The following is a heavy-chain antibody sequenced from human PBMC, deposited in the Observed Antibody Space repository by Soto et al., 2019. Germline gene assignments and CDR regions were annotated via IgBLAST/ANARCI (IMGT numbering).Heavy chain of an antibody. J-gene: IGHJ6*02. V-gene: IGHV1-69*01. CDR3: AIPRRQLVRYYGMAV. CDR2: ISPIFGTA. D-gene: IGHD6-6*01. Sequence: HVQLVQSGGEVKKPGSSVKVSCKASGGTFSSYAISWVRQAPGQGLEWMGGISPIFGTANYAQKFQGRVTITADESTITAYMELRSLRSEDTAVYYCAIPRRQLVRYYGMAVWGQGTTVTVS. CDR1: GGTFSSYA.